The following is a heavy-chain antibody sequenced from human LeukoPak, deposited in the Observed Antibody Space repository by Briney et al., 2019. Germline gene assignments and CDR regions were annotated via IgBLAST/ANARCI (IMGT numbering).Heavy chain of an antibody. V-gene: IGHV1-2*02. Sequence: GASVKVSCKTSGYTFTGNYLHWVRLAPGQGLEWMGWINPNSGGTNYAQKFQGGVTMTRDTSISTAYMELSRLSSDDTALYYCARGAYYGMDVWGPGTTVSVSS. CDR3: ARGAYYGMDV. CDR2: INPNSGGT. J-gene: IGHJ6*02. CDR1: GYTFTGNY.